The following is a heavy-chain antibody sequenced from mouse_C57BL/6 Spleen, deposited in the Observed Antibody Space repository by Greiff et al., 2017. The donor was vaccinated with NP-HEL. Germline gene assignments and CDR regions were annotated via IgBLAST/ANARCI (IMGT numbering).Heavy chain of an antibody. CDR3: ARYPSYDGGLDY. V-gene: IGHV1-55*01. Sequence: VQLQQPGAELVKPGASVKMSCKASGYTFTSYWITWVKQRPGQGLEWIGDIYPGSGSTNYNEKFKSKATLTVDTSSSTAYMQLSSLTSEDSAVYYCARYPSYDGGLDYWGQGTSVTVSS. CDR2: IYPGSGST. CDR1: GYTFTSYW. D-gene: IGHD2-12*01. J-gene: IGHJ4*01.